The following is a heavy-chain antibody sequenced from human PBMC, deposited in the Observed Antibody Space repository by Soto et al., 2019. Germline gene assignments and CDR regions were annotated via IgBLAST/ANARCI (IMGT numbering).Heavy chain of an antibody. CDR3: ARDSFEELTAPDP. J-gene: IGHJ5*02. CDR2: ISAYNGNT. V-gene: IGHV1-18*01. Sequence: EASVKVSCKASGYSFTSYGISWVRQAPGQGLEWMGWISAYNGNTNYAQKLQGRVTMTTDTSTSTAYMELRSLRSDDTAVYYCARDSFEELTAPDPWGQGTLVTVSS. D-gene: IGHD1-7*01. CDR1: GYSFTSYG.